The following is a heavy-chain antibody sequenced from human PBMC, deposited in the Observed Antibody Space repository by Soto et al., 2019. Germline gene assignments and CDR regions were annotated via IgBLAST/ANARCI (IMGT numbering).Heavy chain of an antibody. D-gene: IGHD3-10*01. J-gene: IGHJ3*02. Sequence: ASGKVSCKASGYTFTNYAIYWVRQAPGQRLEWMGWINAGNGNVKYSQKFQGRVTITRDTSASTAYMELSSLRSEDTAVYYCARVYGPPNDAFDIWGQGTMVTVSS. V-gene: IGHV1-3*01. CDR2: INAGNGNV. CDR3: ARVYGPPNDAFDI. CDR1: GYTFTNYA.